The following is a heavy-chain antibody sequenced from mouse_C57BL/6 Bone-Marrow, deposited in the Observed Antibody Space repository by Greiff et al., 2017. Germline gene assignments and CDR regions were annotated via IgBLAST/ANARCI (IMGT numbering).Heavy chain of an antibody. J-gene: IGHJ4*01. CDR2: IYPRSGNT. CDR1: GYTFTSYG. D-gene: IGHD1-1*01. CDR3: ARLIATVVANRRYALDY. Sequence: VKLMESGPELARPGASVKLSCKASGYTFTSYGISWVKQRTGQGLEWIGEIYPRSGNTYYNEKFKGKATLTADKSSSTAYMELRSLTSEDSAVYFCARLIATVVANRRYALDYWGQGASVTVSS. V-gene: IGHV1-81*01.